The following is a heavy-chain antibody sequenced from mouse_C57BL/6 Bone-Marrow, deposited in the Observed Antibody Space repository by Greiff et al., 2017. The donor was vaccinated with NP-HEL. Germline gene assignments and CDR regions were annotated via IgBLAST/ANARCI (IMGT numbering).Heavy chain of an antibody. CDR1: GYAFSSYW. Sequence: QVQLQQSGAELVKPGASVKISCKASGYAFSSYWMNWVKQRPGKGLEWIGQIYPGDGDPNYNGKFKGKATLNADKSSSPSYMQLSSLTAEDSAVDFCARKEASQATLFDYWGQGTTLTVSS. D-gene: IGHD3-2*02. CDR3: ARKEASQATLFDY. CDR2: IYPGDGDP. V-gene: IGHV1-80*01. J-gene: IGHJ2*01.